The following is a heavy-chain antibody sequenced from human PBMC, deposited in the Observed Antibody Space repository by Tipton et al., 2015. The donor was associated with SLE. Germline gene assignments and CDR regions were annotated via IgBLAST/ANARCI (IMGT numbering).Heavy chain of an antibody. CDR2: ISNSETT. D-gene: IGHD2-15*01. CDR3: AGAWLGYCSGGSCYVLDY. J-gene: IGHJ4*02. CDR1: GDSISRHH. V-gene: IGHV4-59*11. Sequence: TLSLTCTVSGDSISRHHWSWIRQAPGQGLAWIGDISNSETTNYNPSLKSRVTISVDTAKNQLSLKLVSVTAAVTAVYYCAGAWLGYCSGGSCYVLDYWGQGTLVTVSS.